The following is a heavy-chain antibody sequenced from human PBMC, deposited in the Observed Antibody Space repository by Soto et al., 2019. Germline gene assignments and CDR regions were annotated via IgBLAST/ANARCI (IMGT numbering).Heavy chain of an antibody. CDR1: GFTFSSYS. Sequence: GGSLRLSCAASGFTFSSYSMNWVRQAPGKGLEWVSYISSSSSTIYYADSVKGRFTISRDNAKNSLYLQMNSLRAEDTAVYYCARDLKNFGVVKSQGRWFDPWGQGTLVTVSS. J-gene: IGHJ5*02. CDR2: ISSSSSTI. V-gene: IGHV3-48*01. CDR3: ARDLKNFGVVKSQGRWFDP. D-gene: IGHD3-3*01.